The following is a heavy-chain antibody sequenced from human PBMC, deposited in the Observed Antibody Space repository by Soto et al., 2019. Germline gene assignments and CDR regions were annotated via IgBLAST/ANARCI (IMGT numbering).Heavy chain of an antibody. CDR3: GRDQSGIGYYVDWFDP. Sequence: ASMKVSCKASGYTFTSYSMHWVRPAPGQRLEWMGWINAGNGNTYYSEKFEGRVTFTRDTAATTVNMELTSLTSEDTAIYYCGRDQSGIGYYVDWFDPWGQGTLVTVSS. V-gene: IGHV1-3*01. CDR2: INAGNGNT. CDR1: GYTFTSYS. D-gene: IGHD3-10*02. J-gene: IGHJ5*02.